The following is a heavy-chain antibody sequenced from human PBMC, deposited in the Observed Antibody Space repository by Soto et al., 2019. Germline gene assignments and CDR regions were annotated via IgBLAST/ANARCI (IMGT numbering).Heavy chain of an antibody. J-gene: IGHJ4*02. Sequence: EVHLLESGGGLVQPGGSLRLSCAASELSSSNHAMTWVRQAPGKGLEWVSGISGTDGGAYYADSGKGRFTISRDNSRSTLYLQMLSLRAEDTAVYYCVSGGLHGYTNGGLSDFHSWGQGTLVTVSS. CDR2: ISGTDGGA. V-gene: IGHV3-23*01. CDR1: ELSSSNHA. CDR3: VSGGLHGYTNGGLSDFHS. D-gene: IGHD5-18*01.